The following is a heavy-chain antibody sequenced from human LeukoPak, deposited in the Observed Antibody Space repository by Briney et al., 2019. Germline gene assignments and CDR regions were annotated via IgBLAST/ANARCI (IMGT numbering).Heavy chain of an antibody. CDR3: ARDLGYCSSTSSYTRSCFDY. Sequence: GGSLRLSRAASGFTFSSYSMNWVRQAPGKGLEWVSYISSSSSTIYYADSVKGRFTISRDNAKNSLYLQMNSLRAEDTAVYYCARDLGYCSSTSSYTRSCFDYWGQGTLVTVSS. J-gene: IGHJ4*02. CDR2: ISSSSSTI. D-gene: IGHD2-2*02. CDR1: GFTFSSYS. V-gene: IGHV3-48*01.